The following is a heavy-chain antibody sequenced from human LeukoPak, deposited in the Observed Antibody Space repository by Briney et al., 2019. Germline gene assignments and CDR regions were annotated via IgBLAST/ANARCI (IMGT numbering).Heavy chain of an antibody. D-gene: IGHD6-13*01. V-gene: IGHV5-51*01. CDR2: IYPGDSDT. Sequence: GESLKISCKGSGYTFTNYWIGWVRQMPGKGLEWMGIIYPGDSDTRYSPSFQGQVTISADKSISTAYLQWSSLKASDTAMYYCARRVSSSWYPFDYWGQGTLVTVSS. CDR3: ARRVSSSWYPFDY. CDR1: GYTFTNYW. J-gene: IGHJ4*02.